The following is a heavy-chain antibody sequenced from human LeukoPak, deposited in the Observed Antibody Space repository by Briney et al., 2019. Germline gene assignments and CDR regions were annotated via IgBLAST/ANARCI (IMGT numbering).Heavy chain of an antibody. J-gene: IGHJ5*01. D-gene: IGHD3-22*01. Sequence: ASVKVSCKASGYRFSDYYMRWVRQAPGQGLEWMGRINSNSGGTGFAEKSRGRVTMTRDTSISTAYMELSRLTSDDTAVYYCARAGGTYYYESSGYYYQNWFDSWGQGTLVTVSS. CDR2: INSNSGGT. CDR3: ARAGGTYYYESSGYYYQNWFDS. CDR1: GYRFSDYY. V-gene: IGHV1-2*06.